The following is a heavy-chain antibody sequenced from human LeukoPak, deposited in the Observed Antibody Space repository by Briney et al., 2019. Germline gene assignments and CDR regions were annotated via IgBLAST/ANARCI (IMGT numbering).Heavy chain of an antibody. CDR3: ARYDYGGYYYYGMDV. CDR2: IYYSGST. V-gene: IGHV4-59*01. J-gene: IGHJ6*02. CDR1: GGSISSYY. Sequence: SETLSLTCTVSGGSISSYYWSWIRQPPGKGLEWLGYIYYSGSTNYNTSLKSRVTISVETSKNQFSLKLSSVTAADTAVYYCARYDYGGYYYYGMDVWGQGTTVTVSS. D-gene: IGHD4-23*01.